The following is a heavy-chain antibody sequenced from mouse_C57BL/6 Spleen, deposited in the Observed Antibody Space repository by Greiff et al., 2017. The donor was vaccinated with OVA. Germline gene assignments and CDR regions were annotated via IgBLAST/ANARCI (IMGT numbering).Heavy chain of an antibody. CDR3: ARSSGD. V-gene: IGHV1-50*01. D-gene: IGHD6-1*01. CDR1: GYTFTSYW. J-gene: IGHJ2*01. CDR2: IDPSDSYT. Sequence: QVQLKQPGAELVKPGASVKLSCKASGYTFTSYWMQWVKQRPGQGLEWIGEIDPSDSYTNYNQKFKGKATLTVDTSSSTAYMQLSSLTSEDSAVYYCARSSGDWGQGTTLTVSS.